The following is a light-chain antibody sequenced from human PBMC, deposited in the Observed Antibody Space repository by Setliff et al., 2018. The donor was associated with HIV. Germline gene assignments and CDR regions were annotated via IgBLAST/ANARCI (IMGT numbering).Light chain of an antibody. Sequence: QSALTQPASVSGSPGQSITISCTGTSNDVGRYDLVSWYQQHPARAPKLIIYQATRRPSGVSNRFPGSKSGNVASLTISGLQAEDEADHYCCSNTGSNTFVFGTGTKV. CDR1: SNDVGRYDL. CDR3: CSNTGSNTFV. V-gene: IGLV2-23*01. CDR2: QAT. J-gene: IGLJ1*01.